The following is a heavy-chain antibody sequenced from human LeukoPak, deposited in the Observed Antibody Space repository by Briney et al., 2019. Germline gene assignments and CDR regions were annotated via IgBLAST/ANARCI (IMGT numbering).Heavy chain of an antibody. CDR1: GYTFTGYY. Sequence: GASVKVSCKASGYTFTGYYMHWVRQAPGQGLEGMGWINPNSGGTNYAQKFQGRVTITRDTSITTAYMELSRLRSDDTAVYYCARDRVLWFGEFDFDYWGQGTLVTVSS. CDR2: INPNSGGT. V-gene: IGHV1-2*02. CDR3: ARDRVLWFGEFDFDY. D-gene: IGHD3-10*01. J-gene: IGHJ4*02.